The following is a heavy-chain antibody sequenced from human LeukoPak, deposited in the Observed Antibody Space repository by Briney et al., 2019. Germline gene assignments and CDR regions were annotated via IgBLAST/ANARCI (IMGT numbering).Heavy chain of an antibody. Sequence: GGPLRLSCAASGFTFSSYSMTWVRQAPGKGLEWVSHTSGGSSSVYYADSVKGRLTISRDNAKNSLYLQMNSLRDEDTAVYYCARKYGGYADYWGQGTLVTVSS. V-gene: IGHV3-48*02. CDR1: GFTFSSYS. CDR3: ARKYGGYADY. CDR2: TSGGSSSV. D-gene: IGHD5-12*01. J-gene: IGHJ4*02.